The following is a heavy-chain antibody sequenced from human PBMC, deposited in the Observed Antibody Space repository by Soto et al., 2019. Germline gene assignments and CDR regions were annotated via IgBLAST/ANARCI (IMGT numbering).Heavy chain of an antibody. V-gene: IGHV3-30*18. CDR1: GFTFSSYG. CDR2: ISYDGSNK. D-gene: IGHD3-3*01. J-gene: IGHJ3*02. Sequence: QVQLVESGGGVVQPGRSLRLSCAASGFTFSSYGMHWVRQAPGKGLEWVAVISYDGSNKYYADSVKGRFTISRDNSKNTLYLQMNSLRAEDTAVYYCANSLLRFLDLYDAFDIWGQGTMVTVSS. CDR3: ANSLLRFLDLYDAFDI.